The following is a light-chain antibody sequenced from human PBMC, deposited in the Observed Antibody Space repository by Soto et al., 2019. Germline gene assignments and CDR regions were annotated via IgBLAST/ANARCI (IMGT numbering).Light chain of an antibody. J-gene: IGKJ4*01. Sequence: DLQMTQSPSSLSASVGDRITITCRASQSISTSLNWYQQKPGKPPKLLIYAASTLQSGVPSRFTGSGSGTDFTLTISSLQSEDFATYYCQQSYSTPLTFGGGTKVEIK. CDR1: QSISTS. V-gene: IGKV1-39*01. CDR3: QQSYSTPLT. CDR2: AAS.